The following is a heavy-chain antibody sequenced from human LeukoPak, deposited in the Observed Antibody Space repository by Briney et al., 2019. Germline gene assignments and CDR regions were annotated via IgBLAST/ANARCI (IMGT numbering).Heavy chain of an antibody. J-gene: IGHJ4*02. CDR3: ARDGGVLTAQNRDY. Sequence: ASVKVSCKASGYTVTGYYIHWVRQAPGQGLEWMAWINPNGGGTNYAQKFQGRVTMTRDTSISTAYMELSRLRFDDTAVYYCARDGGVLTAQNRDYWGQGTLVTVSS. CDR1: GYTVTGYY. D-gene: IGHD3-16*01. CDR2: INPNGGGT. V-gene: IGHV1-2*02.